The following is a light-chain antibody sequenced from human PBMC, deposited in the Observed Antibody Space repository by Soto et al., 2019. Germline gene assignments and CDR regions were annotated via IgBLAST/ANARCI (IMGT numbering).Light chain of an antibody. CDR2: SNN. J-gene: IGLJ1*01. CDR1: SSNIGSNT. V-gene: IGLV1-44*01. CDR3: AAWDDSLNGVS. Sequence: QPVLTQPPSASGTPGQRVTISCSGSSSNIGSNTVNWYQQLPGTAPKLLIYSNNQRPSGVPDRFSGSKSGTSASLAISGLQSEDEADYYCAAWDDSLNGVSFGTGTKLTVL.